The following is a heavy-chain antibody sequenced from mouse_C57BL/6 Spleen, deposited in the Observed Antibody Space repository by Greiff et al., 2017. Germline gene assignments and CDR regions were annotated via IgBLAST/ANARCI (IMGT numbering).Heavy chain of an antibody. Sequence: DVQLQESGPELVKPGASVKMSCKASGYTFTDYNMHWVKQSHGKSLEWIGYINPNNGGTSYNQKFKGKATLTVNKSSSTAYMELRSLTSEDSAVYYCARESYEGYAMDYWGQGTSVTVSS. CDR1: GYTFTDYN. CDR2: INPNNGGT. J-gene: IGHJ4*01. CDR3: ARESYEGYAMDY. V-gene: IGHV1-22*01. D-gene: IGHD2-12*01.